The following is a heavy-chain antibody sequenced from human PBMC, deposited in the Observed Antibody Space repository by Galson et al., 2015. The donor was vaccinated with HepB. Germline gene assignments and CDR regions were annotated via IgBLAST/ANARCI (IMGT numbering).Heavy chain of an antibody. CDR1: GFTFNSYA. CDR3: ANLYRIVQGY. J-gene: IGHJ4*02. Sequence: SLRLSCAASGFTFNSYAVSWVRQAPGKGLQWVSGISGSGGSTYYADSVKGRFTISRDNSKNTVYLQMNSLRAEDTAVYYCANLYRIVQGYWGQGTLVTVSS. V-gene: IGHV3-23*01. CDR2: ISGSGGST. D-gene: IGHD1-26*01.